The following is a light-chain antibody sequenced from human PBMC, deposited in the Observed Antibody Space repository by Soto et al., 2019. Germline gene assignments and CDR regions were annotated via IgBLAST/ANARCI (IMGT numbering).Light chain of an antibody. V-gene: IGKV3-20*01. J-gene: IGKJ2*01. Sequence: EIVLTQSPGTLSLSPGERATLSCRASQSVSSTYLAWYQQNPGQAPRLLIYGASSRATGIPDRFSGSGSGTDFTLTISRLEPEDFAVYFCQQYCSSSYTFGRGTKLEIK. CDR2: GAS. CDR1: QSVSSTY. CDR3: QQYCSSSYT.